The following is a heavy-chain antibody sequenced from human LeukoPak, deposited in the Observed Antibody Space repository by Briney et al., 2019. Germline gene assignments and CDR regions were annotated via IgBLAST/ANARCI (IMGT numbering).Heavy chain of an antibody. D-gene: IGHD6-13*01. Sequence: ASVKVSCKASGYTFTSYDINWVRQATGQGLEWMGWMNPNSGNTGYAQKFQGRVTMTRNTSISTAYMKLSSLRSEDTAVYYCARGLGSSWYGNWFDPWGQGTLVTVSS. CDR2: MNPNSGNT. CDR3: ARGLGSSWYGNWFDP. J-gene: IGHJ5*02. CDR1: GYTFTSYD. V-gene: IGHV1-8*01.